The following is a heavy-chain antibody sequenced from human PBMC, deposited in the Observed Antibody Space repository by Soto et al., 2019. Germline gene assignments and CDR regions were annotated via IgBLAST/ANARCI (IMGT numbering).Heavy chain of an antibody. CDR2: IIPIFGTA. Sequence: QVQLVQSGAEVKKPGSSVKVSCKASGGTFSSYAISWVRQAPGQGLEWMGGIIPIFGTANYAQKFQGRVTITADEFTSTAYMELSSRRSEDTAVYYCAREVAAARPLYYYYGMDVWGQGTTVTVSS. V-gene: IGHV1-69*01. CDR1: GGTFSSYA. D-gene: IGHD6-6*01. CDR3: AREVAAARPLYYYYGMDV. J-gene: IGHJ6*02.